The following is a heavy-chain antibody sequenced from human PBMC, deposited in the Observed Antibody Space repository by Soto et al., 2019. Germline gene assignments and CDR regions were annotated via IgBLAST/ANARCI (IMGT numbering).Heavy chain of an antibody. V-gene: IGHV5-51*01. CDR1: GYTFTNYW. CDR2: IYPGDSDT. CDR3: AASIFYYGMDV. J-gene: IGHJ6*02. Sequence: GESLKISCKGSGYTFTNYWIGWVRQMPGKGLEWMGIIYPGDSDTKYNPSFQGQVTISADKSITTTYLRWTSLKASDTAIYYCAASIFYYGMDVWGRGTTVTVSS.